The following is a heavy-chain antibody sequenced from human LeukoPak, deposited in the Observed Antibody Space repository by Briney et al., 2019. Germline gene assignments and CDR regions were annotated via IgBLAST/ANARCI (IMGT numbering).Heavy chain of an antibody. V-gene: IGHV3-74*01. Sequence: HPGGSLRLSCAASGFTFSGYWMHWVRQAPGKGLVWVSRINTDGRSTNYADSVKGRFTISRDNSKNTLYLEINSTRVEDTALYYCARGYCSSPSCWGFDYWGQGTLVTVSS. CDR3: ARGYCSSPSCWGFDY. CDR1: GFTFSGYW. CDR2: INTDGRST. D-gene: IGHD2-2*01. J-gene: IGHJ4*02.